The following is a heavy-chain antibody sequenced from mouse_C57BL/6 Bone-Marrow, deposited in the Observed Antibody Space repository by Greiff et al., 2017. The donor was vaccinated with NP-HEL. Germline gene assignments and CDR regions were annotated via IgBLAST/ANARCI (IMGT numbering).Heavy chain of an antibody. Sequence: EVNVVESGGGLVKPGGSLKLSCAASGFTFSSYAMSWVRQTPEKRLEWVATISDGGSYTYYPDNVKGRFTISRDNAKNNLYLQMSHLKSEDTAMYYCARAYYPSYWGQGTTLTVSS. CDR2: ISDGGSYT. J-gene: IGHJ2*01. V-gene: IGHV5-4*03. CDR1: GFTFSSYA. CDR3: ARAYYPSY. D-gene: IGHD1-1*01.